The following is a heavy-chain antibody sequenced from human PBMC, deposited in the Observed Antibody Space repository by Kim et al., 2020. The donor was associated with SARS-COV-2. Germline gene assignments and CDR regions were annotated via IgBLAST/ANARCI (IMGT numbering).Heavy chain of an antibody. V-gene: IGHV6-1*01. Sequence: NDYAESVKSRLTITPDTSKNQFSLHLDSGTPEDTAVYFCARTRPNQGFDYWGQGTLVTVSS. CDR2: N. J-gene: IGHJ4*02. CDR3: ARTRPNQGFDY. D-gene: IGHD1-1*01.